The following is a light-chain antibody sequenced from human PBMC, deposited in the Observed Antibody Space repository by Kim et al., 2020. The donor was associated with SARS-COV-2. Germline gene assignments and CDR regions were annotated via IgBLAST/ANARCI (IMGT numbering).Light chain of an antibody. CDR2: GAS. Sequence: SPGERATLSRRASQSVSSSYLAWYQQKPGQAPRLLIYGASSRATGIPDRFSGSGSGTDFTLTISRLEPEDFAVYYCQQYGSSQFTFGPGTKVDIK. CDR3: QQYGSSQFT. CDR1: QSVSSSY. V-gene: IGKV3-20*01. J-gene: IGKJ3*01.